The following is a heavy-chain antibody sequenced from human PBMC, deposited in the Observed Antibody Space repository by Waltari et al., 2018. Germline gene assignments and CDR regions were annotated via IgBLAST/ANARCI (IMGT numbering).Heavy chain of an antibody. J-gene: IGHJ4*02. CDR2: INGDGTKT. D-gene: IGHD5-12*01. Sequence: EVQLVESGGGLVQPGGSLSLSCAASGFIFSSSWMHWVRQAPGKGLVWVSRINGDGTKTSYADSVKGRFTISRDNAKNTLYVEMNSLRADDTAVYYCGRDGSGYAGPSDYWGRGTLVTVSS. CDR3: GRDGSGYAGPSDY. V-gene: IGHV3-74*01. CDR1: GFIFSSSW.